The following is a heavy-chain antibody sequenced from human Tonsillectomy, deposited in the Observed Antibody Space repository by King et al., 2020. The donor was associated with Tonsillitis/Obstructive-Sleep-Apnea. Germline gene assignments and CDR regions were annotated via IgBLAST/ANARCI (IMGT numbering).Heavy chain of an antibody. D-gene: IGHD3-16*01. J-gene: IGHJ3*02. Sequence: VQLQESGPGLVKPSETLSLTCTVSGGSISSYYWSWIRQPPGKGLEWIGYIYYSGSTNYNPSLKSRVTISVDTSKNQFSLKLSSVTAADTALYYCARVGGPDPYDAFDIWGQGPMVTVSS. CDR1: GGSISSYY. CDR2: IYYSGST. V-gene: IGHV4-59*01. CDR3: ARVGGPDPYDAFDI.